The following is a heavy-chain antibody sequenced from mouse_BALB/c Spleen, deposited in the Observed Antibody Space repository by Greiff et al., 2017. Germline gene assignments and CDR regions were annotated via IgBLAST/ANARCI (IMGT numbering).Heavy chain of an antibody. CDR2: ISSGGSYT. V-gene: IGHV5-6*01. D-gene: IGHD2-1*01. Sequence: VQLKESGGDLVKPGGSLKLSCAASGFTFSSYGMSWVRQTPDKRLEWVATISSGGSYTYYPDSVKGRFTISRDNAKNTLYLQMSSLKSEDTAMYYCARDLYPLYAMDYWGQGTSVTVSS. CDR3: ARDLYPLYAMDY. J-gene: IGHJ4*01. CDR1: GFTFSSYG.